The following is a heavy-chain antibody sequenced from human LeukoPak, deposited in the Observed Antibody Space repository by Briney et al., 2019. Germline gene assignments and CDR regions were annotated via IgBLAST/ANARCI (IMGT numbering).Heavy chain of an antibody. D-gene: IGHD3-22*01. CDR3: ARLFGGGSGYYYPLTTDYGMDV. CDR1: GFTVSSNH. J-gene: IGHJ6*02. Sequence: GGSLRLSCAASGFTVSSNHMTWVRQAPGKGLEWVSVIYSGGSTHYADSVKGRSTISRHNSKNTLYLQMNSLRAEDTAVYYCARLFGGGSGYYYPLTTDYGMDVWGQGTTVTVSS. V-gene: IGHV3-53*04. CDR2: IYSGGST.